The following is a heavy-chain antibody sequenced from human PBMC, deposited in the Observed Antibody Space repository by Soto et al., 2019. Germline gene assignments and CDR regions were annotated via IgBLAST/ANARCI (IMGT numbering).Heavy chain of an antibody. Sequence: QVQLVQSGAEVKKPGSSVKVSCKASGGTFSSYAISWVRQAPGQGLEWMGGIIPIFGTANYAQKFQGRATITADESTSTAYMELSSLRSEDTAVYYCARRGYSSASWYYYYGMDVWGQGTTVTVSS. CDR3: ARRGYSSASWYYYYGMDV. J-gene: IGHJ6*02. CDR2: IIPIFGTA. D-gene: IGHD6-25*01. V-gene: IGHV1-69*01. CDR1: GGTFSSYA.